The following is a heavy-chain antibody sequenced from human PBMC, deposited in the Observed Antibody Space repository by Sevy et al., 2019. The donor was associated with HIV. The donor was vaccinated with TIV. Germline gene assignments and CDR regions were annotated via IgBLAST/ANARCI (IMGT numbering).Heavy chain of an antibody. Sequence: GGSLRLSCAASGFTFSDYGIHWVRQAPGKGPEWVAVIWYDGINKYYVDSVKGRFTISRDNSKNTVYLQMNSLRAEDTAVYYCARDKLLPVMVTMVRGALSYYFDYWGQGTLSPSPQ. CDR2: IWYDGINK. CDR3: ARDKLLPVMVTMVRGALSYYFDY. J-gene: IGHJ4*02. D-gene: IGHD3-10*01. V-gene: IGHV3-33*01. CDR1: GFTFSDYG.